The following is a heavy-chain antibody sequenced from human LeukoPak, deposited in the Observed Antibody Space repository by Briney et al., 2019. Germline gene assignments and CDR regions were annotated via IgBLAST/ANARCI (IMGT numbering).Heavy chain of an antibody. CDR2: INHSGST. CDR1: GGSFSGYY. Sequence: KPSETLSLTCAVYGGSFSGYYWSWIRQPPGKGLEWIGEINHSGSTNYNPSLKSRVTISVDTSKNQFSLQLRSVTAADTAVYYCASSSAARGWFDPWGQGTLVTVSS. V-gene: IGHV4-34*01. CDR3: ASSSAARGWFDP. J-gene: IGHJ5*02. D-gene: IGHD6-6*01.